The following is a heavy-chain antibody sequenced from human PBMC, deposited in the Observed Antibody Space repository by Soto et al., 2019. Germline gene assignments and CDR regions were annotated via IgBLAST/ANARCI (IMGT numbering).Heavy chain of an antibody. J-gene: IGHJ4*02. CDR1: GFSFSSSA. D-gene: IGHD3-16*01. CDR2: ISESGDNT. Sequence: GGSLRLSCAASGFSFSSSAMSGVRQAPGKGLEWVSAISESGDNTFYADSVKGRFTISRENSNNALYLQMDTLRAEDTALYFCARGALGLFDYWGQGTLVTVSS. CDR3: ARGALGLFDY. V-gene: IGHV3-23*01.